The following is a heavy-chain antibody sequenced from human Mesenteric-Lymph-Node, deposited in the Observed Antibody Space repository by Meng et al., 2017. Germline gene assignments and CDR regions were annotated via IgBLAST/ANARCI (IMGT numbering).Heavy chain of an antibody. V-gene: IGHV1-18*01. D-gene: IGHD6-13*01. CDR2: ISANTGKT. Sequence: QVRPVQYGAEVKKPGASVKVSCKASGYTFINYGITWVRQAPGQGLEWMGWISANTGKTKYAQEFQDRVIMTTETSTSTAYMELRSLRSDDTAVYYCARGIAAAGTDYWGQGTLVTVSS. CDR3: ARGIAAAGTDY. J-gene: IGHJ4*02. CDR1: GYTFINYG.